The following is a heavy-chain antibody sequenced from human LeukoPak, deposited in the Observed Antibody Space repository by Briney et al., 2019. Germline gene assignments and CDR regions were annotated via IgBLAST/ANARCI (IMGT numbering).Heavy chain of an antibody. Sequence: PGGSLRLSCAASGFTFSSYGMHWVRQAPGKRLEWVAFIRYDGSNKYYADSVKGRFTISRDNSKNTLYLQMNSLRAEDTAVYYCAKDLLAARPSVQYFDYWGQGTLVTVSS. CDR2: IRYDGSNK. CDR1: GFTFSSYG. J-gene: IGHJ4*02. V-gene: IGHV3-30*02. D-gene: IGHD6-6*01. CDR3: AKDLLAARPSVQYFDY.